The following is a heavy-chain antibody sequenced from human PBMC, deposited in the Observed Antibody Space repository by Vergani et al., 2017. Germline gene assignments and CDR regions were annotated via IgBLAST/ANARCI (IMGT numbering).Heavy chain of an antibody. CDR3: AKVMTWFGELLFGMDYYGMDV. V-gene: IGHV3-30*18. Sequence: QVQLVESGGGVVQPGRSLRLSCAASGFTFSSYGMHWVRQAPGKGLEWVAVISYDGSNKYYADSVKGRFTISRDNSKNTLYLQMNSLRDADTAVYYCAKVMTWFGELLFGMDYYGMDVWGQGTTVTVSS. J-gene: IGHJ6*02. CDR1: GFTFSSYG. CDR2: ISYDGSNK. D-gene: IGHD3-10*01.